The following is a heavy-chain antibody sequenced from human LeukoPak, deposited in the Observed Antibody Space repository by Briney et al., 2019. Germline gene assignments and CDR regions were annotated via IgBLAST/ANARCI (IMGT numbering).Heavy chain of an antibody. V-gene: IGHV4-34*01. J-gene: IGHJ4*02. CDR3: ARRRDWNDVLDS. Sequence: SETLSLTCAVYGSSFSGYYWSWLRQSPEKGLEWIGEINHGGSTNYNPSLVSRVAISVDTSKNQFSLRLNSVTAADTGVYYCARRRDWNDVLDSWGLGALVTVSP. CDR1: GSSFSGYY. CDR2: INHGGST. D-gene: IGHD1-1*01.